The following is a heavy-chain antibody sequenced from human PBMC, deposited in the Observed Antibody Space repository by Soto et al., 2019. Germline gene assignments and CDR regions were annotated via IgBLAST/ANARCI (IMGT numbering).Heavy chain of an antibody. D-gene: IGHD6-19*01. CDR1: GFTFSSYA. Sequence: LRLSCAASGFTFSSYAMHWVRQAPGKGLEWVAVISYDGSNKYYADSVKGRFTISRDNSKNTLYLQMNSLRAEDTAVYYCARDGRQWLVWGAFDIWGQGTMVTVSS. J-gene: IGHJ3*02. CDR2: ISYDGSNK. CDR3: ARDGRQWLVWGAFDI. V-gene: IGHV3-30-3*01.